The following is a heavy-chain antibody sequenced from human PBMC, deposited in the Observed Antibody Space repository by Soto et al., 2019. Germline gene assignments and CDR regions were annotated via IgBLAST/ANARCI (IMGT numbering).Heavy chain of an antibody. D-gene: IGHD2-15*01. V-gene: IGHV4-31*03. J-gene: IGHJ5*02. CDR2: IYYNGNT. CDR1: GGSISSGGYY. Sequence: SETLSLTCTVSGGSISSGGYYWSWIRQHPGRGLEWIGYIYYNGNTYYNPSLKSRVTVSVDTSKNQSSLNVRSVTAADTAVYYCARCSLVVIPVPGFDPWGQGTLVTVS. CDR3: ARCSLVVIPVPGFDP.